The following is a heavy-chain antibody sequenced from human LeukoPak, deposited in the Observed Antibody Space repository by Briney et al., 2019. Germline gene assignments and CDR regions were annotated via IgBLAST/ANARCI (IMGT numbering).Heavy chain of an antibody. J-gene: IGHJ6*02. D-gene: IGHD3-16*01. Sequence: PGGSLRLSCAASGFTFSSYSMNWVRQAPGKGLEWVSSISSSSSYIYYADSVKGRFTISRDNAKNSLYLQMNSLRAEDTAVYYRASAVMVIGYYYGMDVWGQGTTVTVSS. CDR3: ASAVMVIGYYYGMDV. CDR2: ISSSSSYI. CDR1: GFTFSSYS. V-gene: IGHV3-21*01.